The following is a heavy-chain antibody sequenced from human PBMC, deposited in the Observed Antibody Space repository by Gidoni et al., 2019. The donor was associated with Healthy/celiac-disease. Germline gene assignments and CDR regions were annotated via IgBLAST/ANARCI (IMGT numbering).Heavy chain of an antibody. CDR2: IIPILGIA. J-gene: IGHJ5*02. D-gene: IGHD2-15*01. Sequence: QVQLVQSGAEVKKPGSSVKVSCKASGGTFSSYAISWVRQAPGQGLEWMGRIIPILGIANYAQKFQGRVTITADKSTSTAYMELSSLRSEDTAVYYCATAYCSGGSCYHSSSPPYAWGQGTLVTVSS. CDR1: GGTFSSYA. V-gene: IGHV1-69*04. CDR3: ATAYCSGGSCYHSSSPPYA.